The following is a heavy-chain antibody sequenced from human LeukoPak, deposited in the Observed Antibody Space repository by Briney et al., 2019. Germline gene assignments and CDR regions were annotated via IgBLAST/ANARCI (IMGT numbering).Heavy chain of an antibody. CDR3: ARDIVVVPAAIAYYYYYGMDV. CDR2: INPNSGGT. J-gene: IGHJ6*02. CDR1: GYTFTGYY. D-gene: IGHD2-2*01. Sequence: ASVKVSCKASGYTFTGYYMHWVRQAPGQGLEWMGWINPNSGGTNYAQKFQGRVTMTRDTSISTAYMELSRLRSDDTAVYYCARDIVVVPAAIAYYYYYGMDVWGQATTVTVSS. V-gene: IGHV1-2*02.